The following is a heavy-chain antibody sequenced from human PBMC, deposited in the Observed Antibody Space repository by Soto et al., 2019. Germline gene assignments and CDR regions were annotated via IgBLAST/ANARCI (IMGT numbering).Heavy chain of an antibody. CDR1: GFTFSMFS. CDR3: VHPRSTVQVPPT. D-gene: IGHD4-17*01. CDR2: ISSNGDST. V-gene: IGHV3-64D*06. J-gene: IGHJ5*02. Sequence: PGWSLRLSCSASGFTFSMFSMHWVRQAPGKGLEYVSGISSNGDSTYYADSVKGRFTISRDNSKNTLYLQMSSLRAVDTAVYYCVHPRSTVQVPPTWGQGTLVIVSS.